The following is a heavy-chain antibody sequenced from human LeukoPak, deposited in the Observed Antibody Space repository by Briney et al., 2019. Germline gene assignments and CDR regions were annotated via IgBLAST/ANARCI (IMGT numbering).Heavy chain of an antibody. J-gene: IGHJ4*02. V-gene: IGHV4-4*07. D-gene: IGHD3-10*01. Sequence: SETLSLTCTVSGGSISSYYWSWIRQPAGKGLEWIGRIDTSGSTNYNPSLQSRVTVSVDTSKNQLSLKLSSVTAADTAMYYCARDRSHFFGSGSERFDYWGRGTLVTVSS. CDR3: ARDRSHFFGSGSERFDY. CDR2: IDTSGST. CDR1: GGSISSYY.